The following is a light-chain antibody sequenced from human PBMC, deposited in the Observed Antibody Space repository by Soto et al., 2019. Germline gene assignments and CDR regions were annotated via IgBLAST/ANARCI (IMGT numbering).Light chain of an antibody. V-gene: IGKV3-11*01. CDR1: QNIDNF. Sequence: EIVLRQSPATLSMSPGERATLSCRASQNIDNFLVWYQQKPGQAPRLLIYDASKRATGIPARFSGSGSGTDFTLTISSLEPEDFAVYYCQQYNNWPPMYTFGQGTKLEIK. CDR2: DAS. CDR3: QQYNNWPPMYT. J-gene: IGKJ2*01.